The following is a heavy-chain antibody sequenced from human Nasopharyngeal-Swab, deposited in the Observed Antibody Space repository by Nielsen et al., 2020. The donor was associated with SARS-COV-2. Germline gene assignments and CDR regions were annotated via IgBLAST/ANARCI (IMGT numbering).Heavy chain of an antibody. Sequence: GESLKISCKGSGYSFTTYWIGWVRQMPGKGLEWMGIIYPGDSNTRYSPSFQGQLTISVDKYSSTAYLQWSSLKASDTAIYYCARPMRPMGHYYFGMDVWGQGTTVTVSS. D-gene: IGHD1-26*01. CDR2: IYPGDSNT. J-gene: IGHJ6*02. CDR1: GYSFTTYW. V-gene: IGHV5-51*01. CDR3: ARPMRPMGHYYFGMDV.